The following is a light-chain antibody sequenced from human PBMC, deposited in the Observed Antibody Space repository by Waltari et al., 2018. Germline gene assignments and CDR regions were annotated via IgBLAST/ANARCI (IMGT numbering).Light chain of an antibody. CDR1: SSDVGGYNF. J-gene: IGLJ3*02. Sequence: QSALTQPPSASGSPGQSVTLSCTGTSSDVGGYNFVPWYQQHPGKAPKLMIYEVSKRPSGVPDRFSGSKSGNTASLTVSGLQAEDEADFYCSSFTGSNNWVFGGGTKVTVL. V-gene: IGLV2-8*01. CDR3: SSFTGSNNWV. CDR2: EVS.